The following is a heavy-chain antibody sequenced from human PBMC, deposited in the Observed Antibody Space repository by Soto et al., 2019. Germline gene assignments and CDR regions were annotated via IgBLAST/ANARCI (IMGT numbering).Heavy chain of an antibody. D-gene: IGHD1-20*01. V-gene: IGHV1-3*01. CDR3: ARDYRRYGAFDY. CDR1: GYTFTSYA. CDR2: INAGNGNT. J-gene: IGHJ4*02. Sequence: ASVKVSCKASGYTFTSYAMHWVRQAPGQRLEWMGWINAGNGNTKYSQKFQGRVTITRDTSASTAYMELSSLRSEDTAVYYCARDYRRYGAFDYWGQGTLVTVSS.